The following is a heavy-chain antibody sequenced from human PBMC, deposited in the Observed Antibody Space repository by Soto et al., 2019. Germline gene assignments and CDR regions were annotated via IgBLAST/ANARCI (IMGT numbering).Heavy chain of an antibody. V-gene: IGHV1-18*01. CDR3: ARDYIVVVVAATRRGDYGMDV. CDR2: ISAYNGNT. Sequence: ASVKVSCKASGYTFTSYGISWVRQAPGQGLEWMGWISAYNGNTNYAQKLQGRVTMTTDTSTSTAYMELRSLRSDDTAVYYCARDYIVVVVAATRRGDYGMDVWGQGTTVTVS. CDR1: GYTFTSYG. D-gene: IGHD2-15*01. J-gene: IGHJ6*02.